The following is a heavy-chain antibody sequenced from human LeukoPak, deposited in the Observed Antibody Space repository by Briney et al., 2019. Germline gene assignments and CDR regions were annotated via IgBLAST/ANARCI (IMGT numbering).Heavy chain of an antibody. CDR1: GGSISSGGYY. CDR3: ARETDGSGQGFDAFDI. Sequence: PSETLSLTCTVSGGSISSGGYYWSWIRQHPGKGLEWIGYIYYSGSTYYNPSLKSRVTISVDTSKNQFSLKLSSVTAADTAVYYCARETDGSGQGFDAFDIWGQGTMVTVSS. J-gene: IGHJ3*02. CDR2: IYYSGST. V-gene: IGHV4-31*03. D-gene: IGHD2-15*01.